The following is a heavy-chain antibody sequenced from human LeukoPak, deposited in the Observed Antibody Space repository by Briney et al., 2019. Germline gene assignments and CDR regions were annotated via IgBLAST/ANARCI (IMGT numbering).Heavy chain of an antibody. V-gene: IGHV3-7*01. J-gene: IGHJ3*02. CDR1: GFAISSSW. Sequence: GGSLRLSCVVSGFAISSSWMTWVRQVPGEGLEWVANINQDGSEKHYVDSVRGRFTISRDNARDSLYLQMNSLGDTAVYYCAREPGLGYAFDIWGPGTKVTVSS. D-gene: IGHD1-1*01. CDR2: INQDGSEK. CDR3: AREPGLGYAFDI.